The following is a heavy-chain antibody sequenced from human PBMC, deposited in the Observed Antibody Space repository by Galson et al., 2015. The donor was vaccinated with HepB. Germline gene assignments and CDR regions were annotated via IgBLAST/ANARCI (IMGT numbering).Heavy chain of an antibody. CDR2: IHWDDDK. V-gene: IGHV2-70*11. Sequence: PALVTPTQTLTLTCSFSGFSLSKIGMCVSWIRQPPGKALEWLARIHWDDDKYYATSLRTRLTISKDTSKDQVVLRMTDMDPVDIGTYYCARTVGSGGACYDPYFGYWGQGALVTVSS. CDR3: ARTVGSGGACYDPYFGY. CDR1: GFSLSKIGMC. D-gene: IGHD2-21*02. J-gene: IGHJ4*02.